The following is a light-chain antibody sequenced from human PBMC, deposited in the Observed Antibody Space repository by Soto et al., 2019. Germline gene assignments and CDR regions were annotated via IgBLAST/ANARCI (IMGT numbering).Light chain of an antibody. V-gene: IGKV1-5*03. J-gene: IGKJ1*01. CDR2: EAS. CDR1: QSISTW. Sequence: DIQMTQSPSTLSASLGDRVTISCRASQSISTWLAWYQHKPGKAPKLLIYEASISESGVPSRFSGSGSGTRFTLTISSLQPDDLATYFCQQYHGYPWTFSQGTKVEIK. CDR3: QQYHGYPWT.